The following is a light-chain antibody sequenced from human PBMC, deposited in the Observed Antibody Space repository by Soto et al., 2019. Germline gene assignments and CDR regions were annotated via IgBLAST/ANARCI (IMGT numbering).Light chain of an antibody. V-gene: IGLV4-69*01. Sequence: QPVLTQSPSASASLGASVKLTCTLSSWHSSYAIAWHQQQPEKGPRYLMKLNSDGSHTKGDGIPDRFSGSSSGAERYLTISSLQSEDEADYYCQTWGTGYWVFGGGTKLTVL. J-gene: IGLJ3*02. CDR2: LNSDGSH. CDR3: QTWGTGYWV. CDR1: SWHSSYA.